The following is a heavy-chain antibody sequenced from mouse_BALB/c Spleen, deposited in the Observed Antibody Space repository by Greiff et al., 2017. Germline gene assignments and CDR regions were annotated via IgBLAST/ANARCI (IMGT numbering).Heavy chain of an antibody. CDR2: IRNKANGYTT. CDR1: GFTFTDYY. J-gene: IGHJ4*01. V-gene: IGHV7-3*02. Sequence: EVQRVESGGVLVQPGGSLRLSCATSGFTFTDYYMSWVRQPPGKALEWLGFIRNKANGYTTEYSASVKGRFTISRDNSQSILYLQMNTLRAEDSATYYCARDRGYAMDYWGQGTSVTVSS. CDR3: ARDRGYAMDY.